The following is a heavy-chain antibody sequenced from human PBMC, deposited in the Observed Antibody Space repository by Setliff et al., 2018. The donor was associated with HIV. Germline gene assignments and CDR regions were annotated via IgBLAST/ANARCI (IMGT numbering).Heavy chain of an antibody. CDR3: ARDQPQDYDSLTGYYTGRYFDY. D-gene: IGHD3-9*01. CDR2: INHSRST. J-gene: IGHJ4*02. V-gene: IGHV4-34*01. CDR1: GGSFSGYY. Sequence: SETLSLTCAVYGGSFSGYYWSWIRQPPGKGLEWIGEINHSRSTNYNPSLKSRVTISVDTSKNQFSLKLTSVAAADTAVCYCARDQPQDYDSLTGYYTGRYFDYWGRGTLVTVSS.